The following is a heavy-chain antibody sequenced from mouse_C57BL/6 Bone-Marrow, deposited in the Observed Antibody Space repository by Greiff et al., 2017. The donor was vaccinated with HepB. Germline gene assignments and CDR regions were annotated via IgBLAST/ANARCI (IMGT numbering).Heavy chain of an antibody. CDR1: GYTFTSYW. CDR3: ATTVVASYWYFDV. CDR2: IHPSDSDT. D-gene: IGHD1-1*01. V-gene: IGHV1-74*01. Sequence: QVQLKQPGAELVKPGASVKVSCKASGYTFTSYWMHWVKQRPGQGLEWIGRIHPSDSDTNYNQKFKGKATLTVDKSSSTAYMQLSSLTSEDSAVYYWATTVVASYWYFDVWGTGTTVTVSS. J-gene: IGHJ1*03.